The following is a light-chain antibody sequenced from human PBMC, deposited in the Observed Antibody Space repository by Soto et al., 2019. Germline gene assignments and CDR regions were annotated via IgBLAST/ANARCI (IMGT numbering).Light chain of an antibody. CDR3: QLYGNSPRFT. J-gene: IGKJ3*01. CDR2: GAS. V-gene: IGKV3-20*01. CDR1: QSVSSRY. Sequence: EILLTQSPGTLSLSPGERATLACRASQSVSSRYLAWYRQKPGQAPRLLIYGASSRATGIPDRFSGSGSGTDFTLTISRLEPEDFAVYYCQLYGNSPRFTFGPGTRVDIK.